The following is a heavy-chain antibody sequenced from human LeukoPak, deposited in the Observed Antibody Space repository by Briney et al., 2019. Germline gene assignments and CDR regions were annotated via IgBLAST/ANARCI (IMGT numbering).Heavy chain of an antibody. V-gene: IGHV1-2*02. Sequence: ASVKVSCKASGYTFTGYYMHWVRQAPGQGVEWMGWINPNSGGTNYAQKFQGRVTMTRDTSISTAYMELSRLRSDDTAVYYCARTPQYSYGHLDYWGQGTLVTVSS. CDR1: GYTFTGYY. D-gene: IGHD5-18*01. CDR2: INPNSGGT. J-gene: IGHJ4*02. CDR3: ARTPQYSYGHLDY.